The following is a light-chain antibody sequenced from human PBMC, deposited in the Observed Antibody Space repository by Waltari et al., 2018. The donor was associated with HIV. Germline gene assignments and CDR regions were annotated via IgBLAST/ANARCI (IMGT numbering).Light chain of an antibody. J-gene: IGLJ2*01. CDR1: ALPKQY. CDR3: QSADSSYTYPGVV. Sequence: SYELTQPPSVSVSPGQTARITCSGDALPKQYASWYQQKPGQAPVLVIYKDSGRPSGIPERFSGSSSGTTVTLTISGDQAEDEADYYCQSADSSYTYPGVVFGGGTKLTVL. V-gene: IGLV3-25*03. CDR2: KDS.